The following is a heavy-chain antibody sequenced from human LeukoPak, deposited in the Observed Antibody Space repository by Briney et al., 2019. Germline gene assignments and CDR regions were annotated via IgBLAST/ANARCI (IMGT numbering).Heavy chain of an antibody. CDR2: IWYDGSNK. V-gene: IGHV3-33*01. CDR1: GFTFSSYG. Sequence: GRSLRLSCAASGFTFSSYGMHWVRQAPGKGLEWVAVIWYDGSNKYYADSVKGRFTISRDNSKNTLYLQMNSLRAEDTAVYYCARHGSGRDYFDPLDYWGQGTLVTVSS. CDR3: ARHGSGRDYFDPLDY. J-gene: IGHJ4*02. D-gene: IGHD1-26*01.